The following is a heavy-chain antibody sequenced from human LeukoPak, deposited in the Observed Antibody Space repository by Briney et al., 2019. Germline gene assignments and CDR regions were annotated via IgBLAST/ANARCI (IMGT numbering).Heavy chain of an antibody. D-gene: IGHD3-3*01. CDR1: GYTFTSYY. Sequence: ASAKVSCKASGYTFTSYYMHWVRQAPGQGLEWMGWINPNSGGTNYAQKFQGRDTMTRDTSISTAYMELSRLRSDDTAVYYCARDIAYYDFWSGAGDYCGQGTLVTVSS. CDR2: INPNSGGT. CDR3: ARDIAYYDFWSGAGDY. J-gene: IGHJ4*02. V-gene: IGHV1-2*02.